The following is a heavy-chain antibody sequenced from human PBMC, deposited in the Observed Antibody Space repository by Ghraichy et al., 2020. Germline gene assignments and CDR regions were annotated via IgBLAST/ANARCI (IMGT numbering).Heavy chain of an antibody. J-gene: IGHJ3*02. CDR2: ISWDGGST. D-gene: IGHD5-12*01. CDR1: GFTFDDYA. V-gene: IGHV3-43D*03. Sequence: GGSLRLSCAASGFTFDDYAMHWVRQAPGKGLEWVSLISWDGGSTYYADSVKGRFTISRDNSKNSLYLQMNSLRAEDTALYYCAKLMATNRGQSSSHAFDIWGQGTMVTVSS. CDR3: AKLMATNRGQSSSHAFDI.